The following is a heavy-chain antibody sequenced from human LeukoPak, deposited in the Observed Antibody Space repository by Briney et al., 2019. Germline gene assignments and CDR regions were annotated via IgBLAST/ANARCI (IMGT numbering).Heavy chain of an antibody. CDR3: ARARIGYSSSFFDY. CDR1: GGSISSSSYY. CDR2: IYYSGST. V-gene: IGHV4-39*07. D-gene: IGHD6-6*01. Sequence: SETLSLTCTVSGGSISSSSYYWGWIRQPPGKGLEWIGSIYYSGSTYYNPSLKSRVTISVDTSKNQFSLKLSSVTAADTAVYYCARARIGYSSSFFDYWGQGTLVTVSS. J-gene: IGHJ4*02.